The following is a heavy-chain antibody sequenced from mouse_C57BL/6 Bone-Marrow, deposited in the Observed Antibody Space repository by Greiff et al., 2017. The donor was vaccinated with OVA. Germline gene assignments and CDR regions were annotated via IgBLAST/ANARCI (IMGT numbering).Heavy chain of an antibody. D-gene: IGHD2-3*01. J-gene: IGHJ2*01. CDR3: TTRAMMVTFFDY. Sequence: QVQLQQSGAELVRPGASVTLSCKASGYTFTDYEMHWVKQTPVHGLEWIGAIDPETGGTASNQKFKGKAILTAAKSSSTAYMELRSLTSEDSAVYYCTTRAMMVTFFDYWGQGTTLTVSS. V-gene: IGHV1-15*01. CDR2: IDPETGGT. CDR1: GYTFTDYE.